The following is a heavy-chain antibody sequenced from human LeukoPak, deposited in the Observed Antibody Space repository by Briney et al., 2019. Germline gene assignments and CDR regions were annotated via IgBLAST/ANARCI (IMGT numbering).Heavy chain of an antibody. CDR3: ARDEGSPYYYYGMDV. J-gene: IGHJ6*02. CDR1: GFTFSSYI. Sequence: GGSLRLSCAASGFTFSSYIMHWVRQAPGKGLEWVAAISFDGSNEGYAQSVRGRFAISRDNSKNTLYLQMNSLRAEDTAVYYCARDEGSPYYYYGMDVWGQGTTVTVSS. V-gene: IGHV3-30*09. CDR2: ISFDGSNE.